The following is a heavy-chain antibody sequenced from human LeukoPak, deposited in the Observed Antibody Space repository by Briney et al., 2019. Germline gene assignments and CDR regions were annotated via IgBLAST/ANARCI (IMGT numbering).Heavy chain of an antibody. Sequence: SETLSLTCTVSGGSISSYYWSWIRQPPGKGLEWIGYIYYSGSTNYNPSLKSRVTISVDTSKNQFSLKLSSVTAADTAVYYCARGGGGYCSGGSCYSSWFDPWGQGTLVTVSS. V-gene: IGHV4-59*01. D-gene: IGHD2-15*01. CDR2: IYYSGST. CDR3: ARGGGGYCSGGSCYSSWFDP. CDR1: GGSISSYY. J-gene: IGHJ5*02.